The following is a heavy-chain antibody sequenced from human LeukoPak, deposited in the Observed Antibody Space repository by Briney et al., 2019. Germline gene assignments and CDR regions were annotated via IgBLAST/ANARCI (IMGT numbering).Heavy chain of an antibody. V-gene: IGHV3-23*01. D-gene: IGHD3-10*01. J-gene: IGHJ5*02. CDR2: SASGTLT. CDR3: AKEKKFYGSGIEAFDL. Sequence: SASGTLTHYADSVKGRFTISRDNSKNTLYLQMNSLRAEDTAVYYCAKEKKFYGSGIEAFDLWGQGTLVTVSS.